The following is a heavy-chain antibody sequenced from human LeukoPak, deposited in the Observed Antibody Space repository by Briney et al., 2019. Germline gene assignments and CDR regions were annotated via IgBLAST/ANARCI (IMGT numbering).Heavy chain of an antibody. V-gene: IGHV1-2*02. D-gene: IGHD3-22*01. CDR1: GYTFTGYY. CDR3: AREPYYYDSSGYAYYYYMDV. CDR2: INPNSGGT. Sequence: GASVKVSCKASGYTFTGYYMHWVRQAPGQGLEWMGWINPNSGGTNYAQKFQGRTPMTRDPSISTASLELGRLRSDDTAVYSCAREPYYYDSSGYAYYYYMDVWGKGTTVTVSS. J-gene: IGHJ6*03.